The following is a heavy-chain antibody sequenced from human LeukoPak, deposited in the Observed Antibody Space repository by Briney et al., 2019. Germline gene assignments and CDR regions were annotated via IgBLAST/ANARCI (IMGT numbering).Heavy chain of an antibody. CDR3: ARDLRSSLDY. J-gene: IGHJ4*02. CDR1: GYTFIVYY. D-gene: IGHD3-10*01. CDR2: INPNSGGT. V-gene: IGHV1-2*02. Sequence: ASVKVSCKASGYTFIVYYMHWVRQAPGQGLEWMGWINPNSGGTNYTQKFQGRVTMTRDTSISTVYMELSRLRSDDTAVYYCARDLRSSLDYWGQGTLVTVSS.